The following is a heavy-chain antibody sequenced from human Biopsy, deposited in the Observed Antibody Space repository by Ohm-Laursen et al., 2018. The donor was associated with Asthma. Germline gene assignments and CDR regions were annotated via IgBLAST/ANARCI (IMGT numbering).Heavy chain of an antibody. CDR3: ARCQVGYSSGWSLLLKKIYYSGMDV. CDR1: GGTFSNFA. J-gene: IGHJ6*02. Sequence: SVKVSCKVPGGTFSNFAISWVRQAPGQGLEWLGGIMTVFGTTNYAQKSQGRVTITADESTSTAYMEVTSLRSEDTAIYYCARCQVGYSSGWSLLLKKIYYSGMDVWGQGTAVTVSS. V-gene: IGHV1-69*13. D-gene: IGHD6-19*01. CDR2: IMTVFGTT.